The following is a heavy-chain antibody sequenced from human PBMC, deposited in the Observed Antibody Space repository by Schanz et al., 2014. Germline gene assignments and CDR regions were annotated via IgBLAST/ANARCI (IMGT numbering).Heavy chain of an antibody. D-gene: IGHD3-10*01. J-gene: IGHJ5*02. CDR2: IKSRSDGGTT. CDR1: GFTFSNAW. V-gene: IGHV3-15*01. Sequence: EMQLVESGGGLVQPGGSLRLSCAASGFTFSNAWMNWVRQGPGNRLEWVGRIKSRSDGGTTDYAAPVKGRFIISRDDSRNTLYLQMSGLKTEDTAVYYCSTTPNFYASGTYSWFDPWGQGTRVTVSS. CDR3: STTPNFYASGTYSWFDP.